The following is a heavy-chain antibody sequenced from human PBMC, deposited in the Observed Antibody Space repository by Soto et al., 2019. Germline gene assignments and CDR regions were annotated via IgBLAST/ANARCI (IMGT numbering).Heavy chain of an antibody. CDR3: ARFLPLGSGWYFHGMDV. CDR1: GYTFTGYY. J-gene: IGHJ6*02. CDR2: INPNSGGT. D-gene: IGHD6-19*01. V-gene: IGHV1-2*02. Sequence: ASVKVSCKASGYTFTGYYMHWVRQAPGQGLEWMGWINPNSGGTNYAQKFQGRVTMTRNTSISTAYMELSSLRSEDTAVYYCARFLPLGSGWYFHGMDVWGQGTTVTVSS.